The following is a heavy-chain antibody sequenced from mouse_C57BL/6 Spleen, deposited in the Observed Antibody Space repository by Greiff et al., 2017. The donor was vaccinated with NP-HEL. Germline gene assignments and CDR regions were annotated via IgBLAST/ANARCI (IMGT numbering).Heavy chain of an antibody. J-gene: IGHJ4*01. CDR1: GYTFTRYW. D-gene: IGHD2-4*01. Sequence: QVHVQQSGAELAKPGASVKLSCKASGYTFTRYWMHWVKQRPGQGLEWIGYINPSSGYTKYNQQFKDKATLTADKSSSTAYMQLSSLTYEDSAVEYGARSRVDYEYGGDDRDYWGQGTAVTVSS. CDR3: ARSRVDYEYGGDDRDY. CDR2: INPSSGYT. V-gene: IGHV1-7*01.